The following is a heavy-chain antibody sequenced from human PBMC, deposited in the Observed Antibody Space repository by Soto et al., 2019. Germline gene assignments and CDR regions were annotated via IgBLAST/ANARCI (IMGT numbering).Heavy chain of an antibody. CDR3: ARYYYYDSSGYPQDAFDI. V-gene: IGHV3-53*04. CDR2: IYSGGST. CDR1: GFTVSSNY. D-gene: IGHD3-22*01. Sequence: SGGSLRLSCAASGFTVSSNYMSWVRQAPGKGLEWVSVIYSGGSTYYADSVKGRFTISRHNSKNTLYLQMNSLRAEDTAVYYCARYYYYDSSGYPQDAFDIWGQGTMVTVSS. J-gene: IGHJ3*02.